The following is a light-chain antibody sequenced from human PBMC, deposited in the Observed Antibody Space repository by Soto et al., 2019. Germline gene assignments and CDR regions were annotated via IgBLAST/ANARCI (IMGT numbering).Light chain of an antibody. Sequence: EIVLTQSPGTLSLSLGERATLSCRASQSVSSDYVAWYRQKPGQVPTVLIYRASTRATGIPDRFSGSGSGTDFTLSISSLQSEDFAVYYCQQYYNWPRTFGQGTKVDIK. CDR3: QQYYNWPRT. CDR1: QSVSSDY. J-gene: IGKJ1*01. V-gene: IGKV3-20*01. CDR2: RAS.